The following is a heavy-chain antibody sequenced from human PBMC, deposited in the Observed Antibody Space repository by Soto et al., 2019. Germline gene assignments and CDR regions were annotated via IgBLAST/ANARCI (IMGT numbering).Heavy chain of an antibody. CDR3: AKRRVGDAFDV. Sequence: GESLKISCKGSGYKFSTYWINWVRQMPGKGLEWMGRIDVSDSYTNYNPSFEGHVSISADKSSSTVYLQWSSLKAADTAIYYCAKRRVGDAFDVWGQGTMVTVSS. V-gene: IGHV5-10-1*01. CDR2: IDVSDSYT. D-gene: IGHD1-26*01. J-gene: IGHJ3*01. CDR1: GYKFSTYW.